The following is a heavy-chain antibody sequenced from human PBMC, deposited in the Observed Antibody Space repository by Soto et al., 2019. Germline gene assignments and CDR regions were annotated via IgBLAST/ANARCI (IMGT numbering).Heavy chain of an antibody. Sequence: GESLKISCKGSGYSFTNYWIGWVRQMPWKGLEWMGIIYPGDSDTRYSPSFQGQVTISADKSISPAYLQWSSLKASDTAMYYFSGISADGKHCYVMAVWGRGTSVTVSS. CDR3: SGISADGKHCYVMAV. J-gene: IGHJ6*01. D-gene: IGHD6-13*01. CDR1: GYSFTNYW. CDR2: IYPGDSDT. V-gene: IGHV5-51*01.